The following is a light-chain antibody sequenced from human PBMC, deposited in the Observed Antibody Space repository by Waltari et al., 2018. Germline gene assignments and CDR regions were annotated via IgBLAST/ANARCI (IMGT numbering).Light chain of an antibody. CDR1: QSVSSK. V-gene: IGKV3-15*01. CDR2: DAS. CDR3: QKYNQWPRT. J-gene: IGKJ1*01. Sequence: IVMTQSPPTLSVSTGESATLSCRASQSVSSKLACYQQIPGQAPRLLIYDASTRATAIPARFTAGGSGTKFTLSNSSLQSEDFAVDYCQKYNQWPRTFGQGTKVEIK.